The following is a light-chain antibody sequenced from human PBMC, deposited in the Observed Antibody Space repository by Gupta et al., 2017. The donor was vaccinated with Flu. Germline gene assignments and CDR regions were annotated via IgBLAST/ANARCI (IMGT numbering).Light chain of an antibody. CDR1: QAISSA. Sequence: AIQLTQSPSSLSASVGDRVTITCRTTQAISSAVALYRQNPGKPPKLLIYDASTLHSGVPSRFSGSGSGTDFNLTISSLQPEDFASYDCQQFPNFGPGTKVDVK. V-gene: IGKV1D-13*01. J-gene: IGKJ3*01. CDR3: QQFPN. CDR2: DAS.